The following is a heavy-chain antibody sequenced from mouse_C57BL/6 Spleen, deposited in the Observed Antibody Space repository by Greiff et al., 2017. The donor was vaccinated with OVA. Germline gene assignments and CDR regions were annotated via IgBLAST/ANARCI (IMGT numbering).Heavy chain of an antibody. V-gene: IGHV1-43*01. D-gene: IGHD2-4*01. CDR2: INPSTGGT. Sequence: EVMLVESGPELVKPGASVKISCKASGYSFTGYYMHWVKQSSEKSLEWIGEINPSTGGTSYNQKFKGKATLTVDKSSSTAYMQLKSLTSEDSAVYYCARDDYSFDYWGQGTTLTVSS. CDR1: GYSFTGYY. J-gene: IGHJ2*01. CDR3: ARDDYSFDY.